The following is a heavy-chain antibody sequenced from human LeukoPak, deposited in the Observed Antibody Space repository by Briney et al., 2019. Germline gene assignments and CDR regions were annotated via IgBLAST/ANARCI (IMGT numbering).Heavy chain of an antibody. CDR1: GFTFSSYA. Sequence: PGGSLRLSCAASGFTFSSYAMSWVRQAPGKGLEWVAVIWYDGSNKYYADSVKGRFTISRDNPKNTLYLQMNSLRAEDTAVYYCARDRSGYDPYYFDYWGQGTLVTVSS. D-gene: IGHD5-12*01. V-gene: IGHV3-33*08. CDR2: IWYDGSNK. J-gene: IGHJ4*02. CDR3: ARDRSGYDPYYFDY.